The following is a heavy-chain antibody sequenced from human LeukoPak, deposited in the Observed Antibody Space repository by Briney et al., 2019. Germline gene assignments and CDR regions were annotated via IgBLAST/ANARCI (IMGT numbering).Heavy chain of an antibody. V-gene: IGHV5-51*01. CDR1: GHSFPSYW. CDR2: IYPGDFDT. J-gene: IGHJ6*03. Sequence: GLSLTISCKGPGHSFPSYWIGWARQMPPQGLEWMGIIYPGDFDTRYSPSWQGQVTVSADKSISTAYLQGSSLKASDTAMYYCARCLYYYGSGSYYQTTYYYTDVWGKGTTVTVSS. D-gene: IGHD3-10*01. CDR3: ARCLYYYGSGSYYQTTYYYTDV.